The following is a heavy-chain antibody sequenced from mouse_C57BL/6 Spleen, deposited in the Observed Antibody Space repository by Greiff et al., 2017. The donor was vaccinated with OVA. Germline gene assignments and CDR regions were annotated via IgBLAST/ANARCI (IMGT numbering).Heavy chain of an antibody. D-gene: IGHD2-12*01. CDR1: GFTFSSYA. V-gene: IGHV5-9-1*02. CDR2: ISSGGDYI. J-gene: IGHJ2*01. CDR3: TRVRYDENYFDY. Sequence: EVQRVESGEGLVKPGGSLKLSCAASGFTFSSYAMSWVRQTPEKRLEWVAYISSGGDYIYYADTVKGRFTISRDNARNTLYLQMSSLKSEDTAMYYCTRVRYDENYFDYWGQGTTLTVSS.